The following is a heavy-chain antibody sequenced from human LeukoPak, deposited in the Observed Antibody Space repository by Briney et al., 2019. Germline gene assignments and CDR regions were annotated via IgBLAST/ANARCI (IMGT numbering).Heavy chain of an antibody. J-gene: IGHJ6*02. V-gene: IGHV3-48*04. CDR1: GFTFDSYS. D-gene: IGHD2-2*01. CDR2: ITSGSSTI. CDR3: ARERCIGTSCSRGMDV. Sequence: GGSLRLSCAASGFTFDSYSMSWVRQAPGKGLEWVSYITSGSSTIYYPDSVKGRFTISRDNAKNTLYLQMNSLRVEDTAIFFCARERCIGTSCSRGMDVWGQGTTVTVSS.